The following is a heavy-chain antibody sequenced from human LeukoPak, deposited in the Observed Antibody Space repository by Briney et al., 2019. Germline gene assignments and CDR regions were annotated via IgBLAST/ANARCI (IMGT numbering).Heavy chain of an antibody. J-gene: IGHJ3*02. CDR2: INHSGST. CDR3: ARAGDCSGGSCLDAFDI. V-gene: IGHV4-34*01. D-gene: IGHD2-15*01. Sequence: SETLSLTCAVYGGSFSGYYWSWIRQPPGKGLEWIGEINHSGSTNYNPSLKSRVTTSVETSKNQFSLKLSAVTAADTAVYYCARAGDCSGGSCLDAFDIWGQGTMVTVSS. CDR1: GGSFSGYY.